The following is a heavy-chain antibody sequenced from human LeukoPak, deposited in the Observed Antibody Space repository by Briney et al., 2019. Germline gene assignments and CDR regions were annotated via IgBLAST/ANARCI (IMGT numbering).Heavy chain of an antibody. V-gene: IGHV4-59*01. Sequence: SETLSLTCTVSNGSISSYYWSWIRQPPGKRLEWIGYIYYSGSTNYNPSLKSRVTISVDTSKNQFSLRLSSVTAADTAVYYCARTTEGYCRGRSCYSYYYYMDVWGKGTTVTVSS. D-gene: IGHD2-15*01. J-gene: IGHJ6*03. CDR1: NGSISSYY. CDR2: IYYSGST. CDR3: ARTTEGYCRGRSCYSYYYYMDV.